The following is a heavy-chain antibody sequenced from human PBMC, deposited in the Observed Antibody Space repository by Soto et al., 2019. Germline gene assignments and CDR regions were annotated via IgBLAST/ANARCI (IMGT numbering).Heavy chain of an antibody. Sequence: GGSLRLSCAASGFTFSSYGMHWVRQAPGKGLEWVAVIWYDGSNKYYADSVKGRFTISRDNSKNTLYLQMNSLRAEDTAVYYCTTGLTIFGWFEADLNSYYGMDVWGQGT. V-gene: IGHV3-33*01. CDR1: GFTFSSYG. J-gene: IGHJ6*02. CDR2: IWYDGSNK. CDR3: TTGLTIFGWFEADLNSYYGMDV. D-gene: IGHD3-3*01.